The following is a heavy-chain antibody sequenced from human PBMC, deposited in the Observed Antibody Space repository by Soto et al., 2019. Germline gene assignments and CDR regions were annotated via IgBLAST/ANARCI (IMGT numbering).Heavy chain of an antibody. D-gene: IGHD3-9*01. J-gene: IGHJ4*02. CDR2: IYPGDSDT. CDR1: GYSFTSYW. CDR3: ARLQYYDILTGYYPNQEPFDY. Sequence: GESLKISCKGSGYSFTSYWIGWVRQMPGKGLEWMGIIYPGDSDTRYSPSFQGQVTISADKSISTAYLQWSSLKASDTAMYYCARLQYYDILTGYYPNQEPFDYWGQGTLVTVSS. V-gene: IGHV5-51*01.